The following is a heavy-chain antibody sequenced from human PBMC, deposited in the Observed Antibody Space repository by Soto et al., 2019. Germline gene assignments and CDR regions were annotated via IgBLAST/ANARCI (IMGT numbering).Heavy chain of an antibody. J-gene: IGHJ4*02. V-gene: IGHV5-51*01. CDR1: GYSFTTYW. D-gene: IGHD1-1*01. Sequence: GESLKISCKGSGYSFTTYWIGWVRQMPGKGLEWMGIIYPSDSDTRYSPSFRGQVTISVDKSISSAYLQWSSLKASDTAIYYCARKTGAQGPMDYWGQGTLVTVSS. CDR3: ARKTGAQGPMDY. CDR2: IYPSDSDT.